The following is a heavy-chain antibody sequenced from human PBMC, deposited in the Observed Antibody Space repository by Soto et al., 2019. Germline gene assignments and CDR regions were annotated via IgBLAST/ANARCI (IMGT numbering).Heavy chain of an antibody. D-gene: IGHD3-22*01. CDR2: MSYDGSNK. V-gene: IGHV3-30-3*01. CDR1: GFTFSSYA. J-gene: IGHJ4*02. Sequence: QVQLVESGGGVVQPGRSLRLSCAASGFTFSSYAMHWVRQAPGKGLEWVAVMSYDGSNKYYADSVKGRFTISRDNSKNTLYLQMNSLRAEDTAVYYCARDPPSPYYYDSSGSLDYWGQGTLVTVSS. CDR3: ARDPPSPYYYDSSGSLDY.